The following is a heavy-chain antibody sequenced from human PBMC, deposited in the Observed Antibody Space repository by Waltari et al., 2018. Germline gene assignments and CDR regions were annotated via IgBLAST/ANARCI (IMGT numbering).Heavy chain of an antibody. CDR2: VHPEEGQT. Sequence: QVQLVQSGAEVKKPGASVKVSCKVSGYTLTELYMHWVRQATGKGLEWMGGVHPEEGQTIYAQKFQGRVTLTEDTSTAPAYMELSSLRSEDTAVYYCATAFPGEPSYEIVGAIGYWGQGTLVTVSS. J-gene: IGHJ4*02. CDR3: ATAFPGEPSYEIVGAIGY. D-gene: IGHD1-26*01. V-gene: IGHV1-24*01. CDR1: GYTLTELY.